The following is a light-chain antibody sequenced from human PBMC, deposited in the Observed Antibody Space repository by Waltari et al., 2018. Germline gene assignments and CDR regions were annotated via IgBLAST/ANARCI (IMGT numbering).Light chain of an antibody. Sequence: GTSSDVGGYNYVSWYQQHPGKAPKLMIYDVSKRPSGVPDRFSGSKSGNTTSLTISGLQAEDEADYYCCSYAGSYTPHVVFGGGTKLTVL. CDR2: DVS. V-gene: IGLV2-11*01. CDR3: CSYAGSYTPHVV. CDR1: SSDVGGYNY. J-gene: IGLJ2*01.